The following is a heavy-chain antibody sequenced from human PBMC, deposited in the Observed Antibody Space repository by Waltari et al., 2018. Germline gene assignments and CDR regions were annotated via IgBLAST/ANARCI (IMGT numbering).Heavy chain of an antibody. CDR3: ARDTAAALDS. D-gene: IGHD2-2*01. V-gene: IGHV3-72*01. Sequence: EVQLVESGGGLVQPGGSLRLSCVASGFTFSDHYMDWVRQAPGKGLGGGSGTKNKANRHITDYAASVKGRFIGAREDAKNSLYLQMNNLKTEDTAVYYCARDTAAALDSWGQGTLVTVSS. CDR2: TKNKANRHIT. J-gene: IGHJ4*02. CDR1: GFTFSDHY.